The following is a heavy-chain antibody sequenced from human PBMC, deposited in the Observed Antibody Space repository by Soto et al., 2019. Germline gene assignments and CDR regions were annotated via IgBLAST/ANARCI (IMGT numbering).Heavy chain of an antibody. D-gene: IGHD5-18*01. CDR3: ARDRVDTAMAKNLYYYYGMDV. Sequence: GGSLRLSCAASGFTFSSYAMHWVRQAPGKGLEWVAAISYDGSNKYYADSVKGRFTISRDNSKNTLYLQMNSLRAEDTAVYYCARDRVDTAMAKNLYYYYGMDVWGQGTTVTVSS. CDR1: GFTFSSYA. CDR2: ISYDGSNK. J-gene: IGHJ6*02. V-gene: IGHV3-30-3*01.